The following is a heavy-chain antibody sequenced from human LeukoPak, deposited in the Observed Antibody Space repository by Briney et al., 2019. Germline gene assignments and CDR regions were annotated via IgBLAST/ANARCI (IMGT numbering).Heavy chain of an antibody. CDR3: ARELTYHAFDI. CDR1: GGSFSGYY. CDR2: INHSGST. Sequence: PSETLSLTCAVYGGSFSGYYWSWIRQPPGKGLEWIGEINHSGSTNYNPSLKSRVTISVDTSKNQFSLKLSSVTAADTAVYYCARELTYHAFDIWGQGTMVTVSS. V-gene: IGHV4-34*01. J-gene: IGHJ3*02. D-gene: IGHD1-14*01.